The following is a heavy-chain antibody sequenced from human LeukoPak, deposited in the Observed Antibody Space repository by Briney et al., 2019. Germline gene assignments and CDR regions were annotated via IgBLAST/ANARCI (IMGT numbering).Heavy chain of an antibody. Sequence: GGSLRLSCAASGFTFSSWWMSWVRQAPGQGMEWVANIKQDGSEKYYVDSVKGRFTISRDNAKNSLYLQMNSLRAEDTAVYYCARDTRGYSDYWGQGTLVTVSS. CDR2: IKQDGSEK. D-gene: IGHD5-12*01. CDR1: GFTFSSWW. V-gene: IGHV3-7*01. J-gene: IGHJ4*02. CDR3: ARDTRGYSDY.